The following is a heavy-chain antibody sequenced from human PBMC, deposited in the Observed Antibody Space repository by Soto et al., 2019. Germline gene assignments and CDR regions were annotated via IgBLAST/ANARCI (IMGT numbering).Heavy chain of an antibody. V-gene: IGHV4-39*01. CDR1: GASISGSYYY. J-gene: IGHJ4*02. CDR2: VFYTGFT. Sequence: SETLSLTCAVSGASISGSYYYWAWLRQSPGKGPEWIGSVFYTGFTSYNPSLESRVSVSVDTSKSQFSLKLSAVTAADTAVYYCATSQKGYNWNYFDHWGQGALVTV. D-gene: IGHD1-20*01. CDR3: ATSQKGYNWNYFDH.